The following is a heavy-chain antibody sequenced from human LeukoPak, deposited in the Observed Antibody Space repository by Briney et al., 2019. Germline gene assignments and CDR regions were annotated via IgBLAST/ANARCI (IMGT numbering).Heavy chain of an antibody. CDR2: ISANGGST. CDR3: ARDRVPGCSGGSCYPRVAFDI. CDR1: GFTFSGYP. D-gene: IGHD2-15*01. Sequence: GGSLRLSCAASGFTFSGYPMHWVRQAPGKGLEYLSGISANGGSTYYANSVKGRFTISRDNSKNTLYLQMGSLRPEDMAVYYCARDRVPGCSGGSCYPRVAFDIWGQGTMVTVSS. J-gene: IGHJ3*02. V-gene: IGHV3-64*01.